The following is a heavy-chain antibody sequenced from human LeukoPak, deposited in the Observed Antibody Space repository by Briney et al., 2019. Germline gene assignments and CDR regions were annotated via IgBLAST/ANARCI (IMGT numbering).Heavy chain of an antibody. CDR2: ISSSSSYI. D-gene: IGHD5-12*01. J-gene: IGHJ4*02. Sequence: PGGSLRLSCAASGFTFSSYSMNWVHQAPGKGLEWVSSISSSSSYIYYADSVKGRFTISRDNAKNSLYLQMNSLRAEDTAVYYCARGSGLAYYFDYWGQGTLVTVSS. CDR3: ARGSGLAYYFDY. V-gene: IGHV3-21*01. CDR1: GFTFSSYS.